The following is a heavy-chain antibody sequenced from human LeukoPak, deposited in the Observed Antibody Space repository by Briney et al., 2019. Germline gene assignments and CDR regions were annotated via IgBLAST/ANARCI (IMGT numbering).Heavy chain of an antibody. CDR2: IIPIFGTA. V-gene: IGHV1-69*13. D-gene: IGHD3-10*01. CDR1: GGTFSSYA. Sequence: SVKVSCKASGGTFSSYAISWVRQAPGQGLEWMGGIIPIFGTANYAQKFQGRVTITADESTSTAYMELSSLRSEDTAVYYCARGPTLVRGVIMPDSVGGMDVWGQGTTVTVSS. CDR3: ARGPTLVRGVIMPDSVGGMDV. J-gene: IGHJ6*02.